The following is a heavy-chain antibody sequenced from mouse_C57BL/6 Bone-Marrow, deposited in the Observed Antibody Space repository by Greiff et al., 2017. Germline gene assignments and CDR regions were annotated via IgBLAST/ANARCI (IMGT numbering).Heavy chain of an antibody. Sequence: VQLPPSGAELARPGASVKLSCKASGYTFTSYGISWVKQRTGQGLEWIGEIYPRSGNTYYNEKFKGKATLTADKSSSTAYMELRSLTSKDSAVYFGARSTVVVPDYWGQGTTLTVSS. CDR2: IYPRSGNT. D-gene: IGHD1-1*01. J-gene: IGHJ2*01. CDR3: ARSTVVVPDY. CDR1: GYTFTSYG. V-gene: IGHV1-81*01.